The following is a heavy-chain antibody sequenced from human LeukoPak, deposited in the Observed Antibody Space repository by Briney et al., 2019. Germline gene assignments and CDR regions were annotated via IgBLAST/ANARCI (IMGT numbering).Heavy chain of an antibody. CDR2: ISYDGSNK. D-gene: IGHD3-10*01. Sequence: PGGSLRLSCAASGFTFSSYEMNWVRQAPGKGLEWVAVISYDGSNKYYADSVKGRFTISRDNSKNTLYLQMNSLRAEDTAVYNCAKGDFYGSGRDYYYYMDVWGKGTTVTISS. J-gene: IGHJ6*03. V-gene: IGHV3-30*18. CDR1: GFTFSSYE. CDR3: AKGDFYGSGRDYYYYMDV.